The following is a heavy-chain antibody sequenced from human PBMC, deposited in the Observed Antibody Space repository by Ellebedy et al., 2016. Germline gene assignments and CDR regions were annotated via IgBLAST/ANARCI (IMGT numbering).Heavy chain of an antibody. Sequence: SETLSLTCTVSGGSVSLGNTFWGWVRQPPGKGLDYVGYIYYTGITKYNPSLVGRVIISLDTSKKQLTLKLTSVTAADTAVYFCARTAGVPEMWGQGAMVTVSS. D-gene: IGHD7-27*01. CDR2: IYYTGIT. V-gene: IGHV4-61*01. J-gene: IGHJ3*02. CDR1: GGSVSLGNTF. CDR3: ARTAGVPEM.